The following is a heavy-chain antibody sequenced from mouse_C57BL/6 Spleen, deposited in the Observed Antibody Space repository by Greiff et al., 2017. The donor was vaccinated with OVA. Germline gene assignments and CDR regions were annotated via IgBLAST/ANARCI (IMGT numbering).Heavy chain of an antibody. D-gene: IGHD1-1*01. CDR1: GYTFTSYW. CDR3: ARRDYGSSYDY. V-gene: IGHV1-61*01. Sequence: QVQLQQPGAELVRPGSSVKLSCKASGYTFTSYWMDWVKQRPGQGLEWIGNIYPSDSETHYNQQFKDKATLTVDKSSSTAYMQLSSLTSEDSAVYYCARRDYGSSYDYWGQGTTLTVSS. CDR2: IYPSDSET. J-gene: IGHJ2*01.